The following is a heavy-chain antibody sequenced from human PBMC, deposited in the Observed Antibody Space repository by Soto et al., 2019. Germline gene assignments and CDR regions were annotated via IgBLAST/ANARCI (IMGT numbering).Heavy chain of an antibody. Sequence: VQLLESGGGLVQPGGSLRLSCAASGFTFSSYAMSWVRQAPGKGLEWVSAISGSGGSTYYADSVKGRFTISRDNSKNTLYLQMNSLRAEDTAVYYCAKKSQNIVVVVAATGTLFDYWGQGTLVTVSS. CDR2: ISGSGGST. CDR3: AKKSQNIVVVVAATGTLFDY. D-gene: IGHD2-15*01. J-gene: IGHJ4*02. V-gene: IGHV3-23*01. CDR1: GFTFSSYA.